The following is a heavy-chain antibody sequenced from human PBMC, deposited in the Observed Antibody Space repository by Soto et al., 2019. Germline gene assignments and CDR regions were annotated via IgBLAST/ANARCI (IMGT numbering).Heavy chain of an antibody. J-gene: IGHJ6*02. D-gene: IGHD2-2*01. CDR1: GGSISSGGYY. CDR3: ASRPCSSTSCYGGGYYYYGMDV. Sequence: SETLSLTCTVSGGSISSGGYYWSWIRQHPGKGLEWIGYIYYSGSTYYNPSLKSRVTISVDTSKNQFSLKLSSVTAADTAVYYCASRPCSSTSCYGGGYYYYGMDVWGQGTTVTVSS. V-gene: IGHV4-31*03. CDR2: IYYSGST.